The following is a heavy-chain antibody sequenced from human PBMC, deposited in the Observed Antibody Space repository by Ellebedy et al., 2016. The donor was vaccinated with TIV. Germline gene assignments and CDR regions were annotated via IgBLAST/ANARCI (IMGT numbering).Heavy chain of an antibody. J-gene: IGHJ6*02. CDR3: ARDLLYYDFWSGTGTYGMDV. D-gene: IGHD3-3*01. V-gene: IGHV1-18*01. Sequence: ASVKVSXXASGYTFTSYGISWVRQAPGQGLEWMGWISAYNGNTNYAQKLQGRVTMTTDTSTSTAYMELRSLRSDDTAVYYCARDLLYYDFWSGTGTYGMDVWGQGTTVTVSS. CDR2: ISAYNGNT. CDR1: GYTFTSYG.